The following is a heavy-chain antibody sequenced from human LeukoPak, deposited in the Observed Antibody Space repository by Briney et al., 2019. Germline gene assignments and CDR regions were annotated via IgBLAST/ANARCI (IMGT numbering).Heavy chain of an antibody. Sequence: PGGSLRLSCAASGFTFSNAWMNWVRQASGKGLEWVGRIESKAEGETTDYAAFVKGRFTISRDDSKNTLYLQLNSLKTEDTAVYYCATSPGYYDYSPFDYWGQGTLVTVSS. D-gene: IGHD3-22*01. V-gene: IGHV3-15*04. CDR1: GFTFSNAW. CDR2: IESKAEGETT. J-gene: IGHJ4*02. CDR3: ATSPGYYDYSPFDY.